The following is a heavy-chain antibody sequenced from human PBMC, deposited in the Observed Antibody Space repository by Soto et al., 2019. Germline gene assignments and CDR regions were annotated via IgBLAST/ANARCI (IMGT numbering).Heavy chain of an antibody. J-gene: IGHJ6*02. CDR2: IKSKTDGGKT. D-gene: IGHD3-3*01. CDR3: TTAELIKGILEWLFYGMDV. Sequence: GGSLRLSCAASGFPFSNAWMNWIRQAPGKELKWVSRIKSKTDGGKTDYAAPVKGRFTISRDDSKNTLYLQMNSLKTEDTAVYYCTTAELIKGILEWLFYGMDVWGQGTTVTVSS. CDR1: GFPFSNAW. V-gene: IGHV3-15*07.